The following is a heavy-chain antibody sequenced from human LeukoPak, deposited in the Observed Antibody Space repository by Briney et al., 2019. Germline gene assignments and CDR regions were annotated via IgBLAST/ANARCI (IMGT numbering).Heavy chain of an antibody. V-gene: IGHV3-23*01. CDR2: ISGSGGST. CDR1: GFTFSSYG. Sequence: PGGSLRLSCAASGFTFSSYGMSWVRQAAGKGLEWVSAISGSGGSTYYADSVKGRFTISRDNSKNPLYLQMNTLRAEDTAVYYCAKASLLRWLQSLFDYWGQGTLVTVSS. D-gene: IGHD5-24*01. J-gene: IGHJ4*02. CDR3: AKASLLRWLQSLFDY.